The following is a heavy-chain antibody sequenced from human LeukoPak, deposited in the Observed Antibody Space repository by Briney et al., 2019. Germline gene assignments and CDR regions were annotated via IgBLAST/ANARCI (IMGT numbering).Heavy chain of an antibody. Sequence: ASVKVSCKASGYTFTGYYMHWVRQAPGQGLEWMGWINPNSGGTNYAQKFQGRVTMTRDTSISTAYMELSRLRSDDTAVYYCAKSEFTYYYDSSGYYSFDYWGQGTLVTVSS. J-gene: IGHJ4*02. D-gene: IGHD3-22*01. CDR1: GYTFTGYY. V-gene: IGHV1-2*02. CDR2: INPNSGGT. CDR3: AKSEFTYYYDSSGYYSFDY.